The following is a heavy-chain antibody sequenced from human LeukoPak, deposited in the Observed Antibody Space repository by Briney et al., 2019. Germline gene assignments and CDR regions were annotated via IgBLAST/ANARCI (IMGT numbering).Heavy chain of an antibody. CDR1: GFTFSSYA. CDR2: ISYDGSNK. CDR3: AREQQLVRTWLDP. V-gene: IGHV3-30*04. J-gene: IGHJ5*02. Sequence: PGGSLRLSCAASGFTFSSYAMHWVRQAPGKGLEWVAVISYDGSNKYYADSVKGRFTISRDNSKNTLYLQMNSLRAEDTAVYYCAREQQLVRTWLDPWGQGTLVTVSS. D-gene: IGHD6-13*01.